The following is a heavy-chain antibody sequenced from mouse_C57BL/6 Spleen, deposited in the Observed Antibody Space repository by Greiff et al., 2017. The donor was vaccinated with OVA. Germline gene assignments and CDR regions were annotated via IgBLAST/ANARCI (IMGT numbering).Heavy chain of an antibody. J-gene: IGHJ1*03. D-gene: IGHD2-5*01. V-gene: IGHV1-15*01. Sequence: VQLQQSGAELVRPGASVTLSCKASGYTFTDYEMHWVKQTPVHGLEWIGAIDPETGGTAYNQKFKGKAILTADKSSSTAYMELRSLTSEDSAVYYCTQYYSKRYFDVWGTGTTVTVSS. CDR1: GYTFTDYE. CDR3: TQYYSKRYFDV. CDR2: IDPETGGT.